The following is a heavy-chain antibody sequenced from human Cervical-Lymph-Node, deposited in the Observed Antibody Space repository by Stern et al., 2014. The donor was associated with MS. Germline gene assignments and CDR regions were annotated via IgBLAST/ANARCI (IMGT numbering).Heavy chain of an antibody. D-gene: IGHD1-14*01. V-gene: IGHV5-51*01. CDR3: ARHLWAGDDDAFDI. J-gene: IGHJ3*02. CDR2: INPGDSET. Sequence: EVQLVESGAEVRKPGESLKISCKGFGYSFTNYWIAWVRQMPGKGLEWMGIINPGDSETRYSPSFQGLVTISADKSTNTASLQWSSLQASDSAMYYCARHLWAGDDDAFDIWGQGTMVTVSS. CDR1: GYSFTNYW.